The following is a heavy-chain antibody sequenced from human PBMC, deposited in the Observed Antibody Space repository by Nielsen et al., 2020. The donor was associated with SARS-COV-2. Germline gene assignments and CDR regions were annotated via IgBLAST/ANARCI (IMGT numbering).Heavy chain of an antibody. CDR3: AKSRGPYTFPRGYFDY. J-gene: IGHJ4*02. CDR1: GFTFSSYN. D-gene: IGHD3-10*01. Sequence: GGSLRLSCAASGFTFSSYNMNWVRQAPGKGLEWVSCIGNNGRYIYYTASVRGRFTISRDNSKNTLFLQMNSLRPADTAVYYCAKSRGPYTFPRGYFDYWGQGTLVTVSS. V-gene: IGHV3-21*01. CDR2: IGNNGRYI.